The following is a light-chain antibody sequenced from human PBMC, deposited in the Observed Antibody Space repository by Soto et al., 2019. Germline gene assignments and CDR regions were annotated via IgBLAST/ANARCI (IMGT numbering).Light chain of an antibody. J-gene: IGLJ1*01. CDR1: SSDVGGYHY. Sequence: QSALTQPASVSGSPGQSITISCTGTSSDVGGYHYVSWYQQHPGKAPKFMIYDVSNRPSGVSTRFSGSKSGNTASLTISGLQAEDEADYYGNSYTTSNTRQIVFGTGTKLTV. V-gene: IGLV2-14*01. CDR3: NSYTTSNTRQIV. CDR2: DVS.